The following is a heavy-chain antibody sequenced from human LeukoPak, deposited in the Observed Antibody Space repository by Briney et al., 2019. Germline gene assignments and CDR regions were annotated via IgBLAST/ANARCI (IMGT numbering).Heavy chain of an antibody. V-gene: IGHV3-23*01. CDR1: GFTFSSYA. CDR3: AKDHSGWHGMDV. D-gene: IGHD6-19*01. Sequence: GASLRLSCAASGFTFSSYAMSWVRLAPGKGLEWVSAISGSGGSTYYADSVKGRFTISRDNSKNTLYLQMNSLRAEDTAVYYCAKDHSGWHGMDVWGQGTTVTVSS. CDR2: ISGSGGST. J-gene: IGHJ6*02.